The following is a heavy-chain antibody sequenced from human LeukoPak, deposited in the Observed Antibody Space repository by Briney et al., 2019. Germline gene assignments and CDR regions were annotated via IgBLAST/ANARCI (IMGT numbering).Heavy chain of an antibody. Sequence: PSETLSLTCTVSGGSISSSSYYWGWIRQPPGKGLEWIGSIYYSGSTYYNPSLKSRVTISVDTSKNQFSLKLSSVTAADTAVYYCARRGDYSNYQALDYWGQGTLATVSS. CDR2: IYYSGST. J-gene: IGHJ4*02. CDR3: ARRGDYSNYQALDY. V-gene: IGHV4-39*01. D-gene: IGHD4-11*01. CDR1: GGSISSSSYY.